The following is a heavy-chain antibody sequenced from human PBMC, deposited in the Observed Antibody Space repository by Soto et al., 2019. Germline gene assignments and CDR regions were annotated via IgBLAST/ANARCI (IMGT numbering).Heavy chain of an antibody. CDR2: ISAYNGNT. CDR1: GYTFTSYG. CDR3: ARSYSFGVLRFLEWLRLDP. V-gene: IGHV1-18*01. Sequence: QVQLVQSGAEVKKPGASVKVSCKASGYTFTSYGISWVRQAPGQGLEWMGWISAYNGNTNYAQKLQGRVTMTTDTSTSTAYMELRSLRSDVTAVYYCARSYSFGVLRFLEWLRLDPWGQGTLVTVSS. J-gene: IGHJ5*02. D-gene: IGHD3-3*01.